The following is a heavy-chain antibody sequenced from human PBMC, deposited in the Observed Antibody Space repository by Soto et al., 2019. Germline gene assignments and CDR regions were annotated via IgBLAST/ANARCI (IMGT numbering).Heavy chain of an antibody. J-gene: IGHJ6*02. D-gene: IGHD3-10*01. Sequence: SVKVSCKASGDSFLSYAISWVRQAPGQGLEWMGGIIPIFGTANYAQKFQGRVTITADDSTSTAYMELSSLRSEDTAVYFCAGRFFHMDVWGQGTTVTVSS. CDR3: AGRFFHMDV. CDR1: GDSFLSYA. CDR2: IIPIFGTA. V-gene: IGHV1-69*13.